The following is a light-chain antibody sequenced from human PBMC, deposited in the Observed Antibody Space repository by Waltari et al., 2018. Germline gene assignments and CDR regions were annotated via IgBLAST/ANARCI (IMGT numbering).Light chain of an antibody. J-gene: IGKJ1*01. Sequence: DIVFTQSPDSLAVSLGERANLKCKSSQNILDDSNNKNSLTWYQQKPGQPPKLLIYSASTREFGVPDRFSGSGSGTDFTLTISSLQPEDVAVYYCQQFYTSPWTFGQGTKVEI. CDR1: QNILDDSNNKNS. CDR2: SAS. V-gene: IGKV4-1*01. CDR3: QQFYTSPWT.